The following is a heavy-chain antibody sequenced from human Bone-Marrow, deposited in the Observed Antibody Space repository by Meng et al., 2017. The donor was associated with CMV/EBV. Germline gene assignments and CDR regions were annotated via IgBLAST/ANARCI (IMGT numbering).Heavy chain of an antibody. CDR1: GFTVSSNY. Sequence: GESLKISCAASGFTVSSNYMSWVRQAPGKGLEWVSGINWNGGSTGYADSVKGRFTISRDNAKNSLYLQMNSLRAEDTALYYCARDRGYDFWSGSTGHYYYYGMDVWGQGTTVTVSS. V-gene: IGHV3-20*04. D-gene: IGHD3-3*01. J-gene: IGHJ6*02. CDR2: INWNGGST. CDR3: ARDRGYDFWSGSTGHYYYYGMDV.